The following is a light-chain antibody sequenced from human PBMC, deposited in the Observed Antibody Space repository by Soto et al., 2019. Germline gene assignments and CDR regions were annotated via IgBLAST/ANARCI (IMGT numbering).Light chain of an antibody. Sequence: EIVLTQSPGTLSLSPGERATLSCRASQSITSYLAWYQQKPGQAPRLLIYGASSRATGIPDRISGSGSGTDFTLTISRLDPEDFAVYYCQQYGGSPTTFGHGTKVGIK. CDR3: QQYGGSPTT. J-gene: IGKJ1*01. V-gene: IGKV3-20*01. CDR1: QSITSY. CDR2: GAS.